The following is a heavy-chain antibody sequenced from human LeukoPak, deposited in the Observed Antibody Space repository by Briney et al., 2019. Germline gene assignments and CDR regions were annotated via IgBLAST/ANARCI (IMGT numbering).Heavy chain of an antibody. D-gene: IGHD3-22*01. V-gene: IGHV3-15*01. Sequence: GGSLRLSCAASGFTFSNAWMSWVRQAPGKGLEWVGRIKSKTDGGTTDYAAPVKGRFTISRDDSKNTLYLQMNSLKTEDTAVYYCHSYSYYYDSSGYYYVDDYWGQGTLVTVSS. CDR3: HSYSYYYDSSGYYYVDDY. J-gene: IGHJ4*02. CDR1: GFTFSNAW. CDR2: IKSKTDGGTT.